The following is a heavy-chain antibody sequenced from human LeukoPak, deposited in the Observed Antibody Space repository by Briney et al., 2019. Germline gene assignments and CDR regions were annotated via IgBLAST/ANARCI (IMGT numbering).Heavy chain of an antibody. Sequence: ASVKVSCKASGYTFTGYYMHWVRQAPGQGLAWMGWINPNSGGTNYAQKFQGRVTMTRDTSISTAYMELSRLRSDDTAVYYCARGELNYYDSSGYSLDYWGQGTLVTVSS. CDR3: ARGELNYYDSSGYSLDY. V-gene: IGHV1-2*02. CDR1: GYTFTGYY. CDR2: INPNSGGT. J-gene: IGHJ4*02. D-gene: IGHD3-22*01.